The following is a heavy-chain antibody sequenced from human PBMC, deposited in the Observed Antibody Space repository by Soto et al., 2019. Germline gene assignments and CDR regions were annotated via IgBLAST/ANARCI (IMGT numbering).Heavy chain of an antibody. CDR3: ARDYDERGPGYDREYGMDV. CDR1: GFNFSAFW. V-gene: IGHV3-74*01. J-gene: IGHJ6*02. D-gene: IGHD5-12*01. CDR2: VHFDGSTT. Sequence: EVQLMESGGVFVHPGGSLRLSCAASGFNFSAFWMHWVRQAPGNGLVWVSRVHFDGSTTAYADSVRGRFTISRDNAKKILSLHMQSLKVEDTAVYYCARDYDERGPGYDREYGMDVWGPGTMVTVS.